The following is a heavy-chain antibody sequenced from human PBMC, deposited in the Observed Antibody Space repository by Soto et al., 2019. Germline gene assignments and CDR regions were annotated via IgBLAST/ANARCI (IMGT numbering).Heavy chain of an antibody. D-gene: IGHD3-3*01. J-gene: IGHJ6*02. CDR2: IYHSGTT. V-gene: IGHV4-30-2*01. CDR3: ASFWSGYYNAYYGMDV. CDR1: GGSISSGGYS. Sequence: SETLSLTCAVSGGSISSGGYSCSWIRQPPGKGVEGSGYIYHSGTTYYNPAIKSRVTISVDRSKNQFSLKLSSVTAADTAVYYCASFWSGYYNAYYGMDVWGQGTTVTVSS.